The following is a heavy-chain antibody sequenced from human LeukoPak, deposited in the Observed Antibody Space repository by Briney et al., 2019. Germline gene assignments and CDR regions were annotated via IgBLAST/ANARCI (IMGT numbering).Heavy chain of an antibody. CDR2: ISYDGSNK. CDR3: AKDRAVTTFAPGVNWFDP. V-gene: IGHV3-30*18. J-gene: IGHJ5*02. CDR1: GFTFSSYG. D-gene: IGHD4-11*01. Sequence: GGSLGLSCAASGFTFSSYGMHWVRQAPGKGLEWVAVISYDGSNKYYADSVKGRFTISRDNSKNTLYLQMNSLRAEDTAVYYCAKDRAVTTFAPGVNWFDPWGQGTLVTVSS.